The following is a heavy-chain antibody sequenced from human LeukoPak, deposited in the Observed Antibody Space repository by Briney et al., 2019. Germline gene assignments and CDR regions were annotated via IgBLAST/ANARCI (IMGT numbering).Heavy chain of an antibody. Sequence: GGSLRLSCAASGFTFSSYEMNWVRQAPGKGLEWVAYISSSGTTIYYAASVQGRFAISRDNAKNSLYLQMTSLRAEDTAVYYCARENNDWYVLDYWGQGTLVTVSS. V-gene: IGHV3-48*03. J-gene: IGHJ4*02. D-gene: IGHD3-9*01. CDR2: ISSSGTTI. CDR3: ARENNDWYVLDY. CDR1: GFTFSSYE.